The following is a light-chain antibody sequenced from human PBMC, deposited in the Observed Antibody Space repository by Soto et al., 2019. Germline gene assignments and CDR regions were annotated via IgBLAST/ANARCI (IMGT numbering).Light chain of an antibody. CDR1: QSVSSN. CDR2: DVS. CDR3: QRYNNCPLT. J-gene: IGKJ4*01. Sequence: EIVMTQSPATLSVSPGERATLSCWASQSVSSNLAWYQQKPGQAPRLLIYDVSTRATGIPTRFCGSGSGTEFTLTISSLQSEDFAAYYCQRYNNCPLTFGGGTKVEIK. V-gene: IGKV3D-15*01.